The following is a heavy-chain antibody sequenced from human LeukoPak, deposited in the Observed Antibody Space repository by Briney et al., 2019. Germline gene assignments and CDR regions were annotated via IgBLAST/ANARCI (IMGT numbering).Heavy chain of an antibody. Sequence: GGSLRLSCAASGFAVSTNYLSWVRQTPGKGLEWVSVIYSDGSTYYTDSVKGRFTISRDNSKNTLYLQMNSLRPEDTAVYYCARDQRSESYYPWGWFDPWGQGTLVTISS. V-gene: IGHV3-66*02. CDR1: GFAVSTNY. J-gene: IGHJ5*02. D-gene: IGHD1-26*01. CDR3: ARDQRSESYYPWGWFDP. CDR2: IYSDGST.